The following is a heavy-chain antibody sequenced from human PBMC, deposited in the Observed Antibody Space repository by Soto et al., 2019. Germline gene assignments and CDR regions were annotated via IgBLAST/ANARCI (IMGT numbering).Heavy chain of an antibody. CDR1: GYTFTDLD. D-gene: IGHD2-2*01. CDR2: INPSGGST. CDR3: ASSRWEVPAANAFDS. V-gene: IGHV1-46*01. J-gene: IGHJ3*02. Sequence: ASVKVCWKAFGYTFTDLDIRWMLKAPGQGLEWMGIINPSGGSTSYAQKFQGRVTMTRDTSTSTVYMELSSLRSEDTAVYYCASSRWEVPAANAFDSWGQGTMVTVSS.